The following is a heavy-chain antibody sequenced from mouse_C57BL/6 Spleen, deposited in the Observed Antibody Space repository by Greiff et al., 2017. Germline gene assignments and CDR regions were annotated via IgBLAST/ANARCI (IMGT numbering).Heavy chain of an antibody. CDR2: IDPSDSYT. CDR1: GYTFTSYW. Sequence: VQLQQPGAELVKPGASVKLSCKASGYTFTSYWMQWVKQRPGQGLEWIGEIDPSDSYTNYNQKFKGKATLTVDTSSSTAYMQLSSLTSEDSAVYYCARGGNWYAMDYWGQGTSVTVSS. D-gene: IGHD2-1*01. J-gene: IGHJ4*01. CDR3: ARGGNWYAMDY. V-gene: IGHV1-50*01.